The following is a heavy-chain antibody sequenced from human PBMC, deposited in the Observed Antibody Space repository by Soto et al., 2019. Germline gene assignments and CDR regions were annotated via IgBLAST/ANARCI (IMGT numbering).Heavy chain of an antibody. D-gene: IGHD3-9*01. V-gene: IGHV3-30*18. CDR3: VKALEYFEVNWFDP. CDR1: GFTFSSYG. Sequence: GGSLRLSCAASGFTFSSYGMHWVRQAPGKGLEWVAVISYDGSNKYYADSVKGRFTISRDNSKNTLYLQMSSLRAEDTAVYYCVKALEYFEVNWFDPWGQGTLVTVSS. CDR2: ISYDGSNK. J-gene: IGHJ5*02.